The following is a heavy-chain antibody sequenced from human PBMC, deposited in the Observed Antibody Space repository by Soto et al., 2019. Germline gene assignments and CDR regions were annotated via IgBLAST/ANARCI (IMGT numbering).Heavy chain of an antibody. CDR2: ISWNSGSI. Sequence: EVQLVESGGGLVQPGRSLRLSCAASGFTFDDYAMHWVRQAPGKGLEWVSGISWNSGSIGYADSVKGRFTISRDNAKNSLYLQMNSLRAEDTALYYCAKDSRIALDNRDYYYYYGMDVWGQGTTVTVSS. D-gene: IGHD6-19*01. CDR1: GFTFDDYA. J-gene: IGHJ6*02. V-gene: IGHV3-9*01. CDR3: AKDSRIALDNRDYYYYYGMDV.